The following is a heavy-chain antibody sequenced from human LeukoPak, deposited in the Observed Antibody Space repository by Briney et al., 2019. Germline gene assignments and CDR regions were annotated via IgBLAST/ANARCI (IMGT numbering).Heavy chain of an antibody. CDR3: ARVTVLLWFGESPDYMDV. V-gene: IGHV3-11*01. Sequence: GGSLRLSCAASGFTFSDYYMSWIRQAPGKGLEWVSYISSSGSTIYYADSVKGRFTISRDNAKNSLYLQMNSPRAEDTAVYYCARVTVLLWFGESPDYMDVWGKGTTVTISS. D-gene: IGHD3-10*01. CDR1: GFTFSDYY. CDR2: ISSSGSTI. J-gene: IGHJ6*03.